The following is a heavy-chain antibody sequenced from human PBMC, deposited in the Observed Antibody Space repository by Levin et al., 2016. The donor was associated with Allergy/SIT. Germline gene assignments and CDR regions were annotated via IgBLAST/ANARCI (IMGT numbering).Heavy chain of an antibody. J-gene: IGHJ4*02. CDR1: GFTFTYFW. V-gene: IGHV3-7*03. D-gene: IGHD2-15*01. CDR2: IKQHGDEK. CDR3: AKGNVVVLAPRDYFDY. Sequence: GGSLRLSCAASGFTFTYFWMTWVRQAPGKGLEWVASIKQHGDEKYYVDSVKGRFTISRDNARNSLFLEMNSLRAEDTAVYYCAKGNVVVLAPRDYFDYWGQGTLVTASS.